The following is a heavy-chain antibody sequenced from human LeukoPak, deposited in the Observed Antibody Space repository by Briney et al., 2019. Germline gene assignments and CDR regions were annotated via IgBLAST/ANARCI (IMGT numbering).Heavy chain of an antibody. CDR3: ARDGNFDY. CDR2: INPDTGST. V-gene: IGHV1-2*02. CDR1: GYTFSGHY. Sequence: ASVKVSCKASGYTFSGHYMHWVRQAPGQGLEWMGWINPDTGSTNSAQKFQGRVTMTRDTSISTAYMELTRLTSDDTAVYYCARDGNFDYWGQGTLVAVSS. J-gene: IGHJ4*02.